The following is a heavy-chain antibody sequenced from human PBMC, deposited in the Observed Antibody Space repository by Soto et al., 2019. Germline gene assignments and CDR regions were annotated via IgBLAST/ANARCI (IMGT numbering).Heavy chain of an antibody. J-gene: IGHJ4*02. Sequence: HPGGSLRLSCTASGFTFGDYAMSWFRQAPGKGLEWVGFIRSKAYGGTTEYAASVKGRFTISRDDSKSIAYLQMNSLKTEDTAVYYCTRVWEVTGTTFVDYWGQGTLVTVSS. CDR1: GFTFGDYA. D-gene: IGHD1-7*01. V-gene: IGHV3-49*03. CDR2: IRSKAYGGTT. CDR3: TRVWEVTGTTFVDY.